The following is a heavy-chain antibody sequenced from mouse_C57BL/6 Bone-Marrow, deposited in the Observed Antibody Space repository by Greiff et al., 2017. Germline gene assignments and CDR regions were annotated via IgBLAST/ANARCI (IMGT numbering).Heavy chain of an antibody. V-gene: IGHV1-63*01. D-gene: IGHD2-4*01. CDR2: IYPGGGST. J-gene: IGHJ4*01. CDR3: ARDYDYDGGYAMDY. CDR1: GYTFTNYW. Sequence: VKLMESGAELVRPGTSVKMSCKASGYTFTNYWIGWAKQRPGHGLEWIGDIYPGGGSTNYNEKLKGKATLTADKSSSTAYMQFSSLTSEDSAIYYCARDYDYDGGYAMDYWGQGTSVTVSS.